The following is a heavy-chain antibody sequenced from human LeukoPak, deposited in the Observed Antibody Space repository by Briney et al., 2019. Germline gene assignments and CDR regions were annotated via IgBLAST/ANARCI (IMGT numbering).Heavy chain of an antibody. V-gene: IGHV3-48*03. CDR3: ARVDRITVTTDDS. CDR2: ISPSGFTT. Sequence: GGSLRLSCAASGFNFSSYEMNWVRQAPGKGLEWVSFISPSGFTTYYADSVKGRFTISRDNAKNSLYLQMNSLRAEDMAVYYCARVDRITVTTDDSWGQGTLVTVSS. J-gene: IGHJ5*01. D-gene: IGHD1-20*01. CDR1: GFNFSSYE.